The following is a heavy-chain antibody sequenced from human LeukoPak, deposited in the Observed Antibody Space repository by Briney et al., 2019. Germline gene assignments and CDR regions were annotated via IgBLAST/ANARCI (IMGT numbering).Heavy chain of an antibody. D-gene: IGHD2-15*01. Sequence: ASVKVSCKASGYTFTGYYMHWARQAPGQGLEWMGWINPNSGGTNYAQKFQGRVTMTRDTSISTACMELSRLRSDDTAVYYCARGGGTSCLLGYCSGGSRYWGQGTLVTVSS. CDR2: INPNSGGT. V-gene: IGHV1-2*02. CDR3: ARGGGTSCLLGYCSGGSRY. J-gene: IGHJ4*02. CDR1: GYTFTGYY.